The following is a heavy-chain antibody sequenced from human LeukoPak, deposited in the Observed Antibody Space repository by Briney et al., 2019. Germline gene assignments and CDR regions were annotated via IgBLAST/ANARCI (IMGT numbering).Heavy chain of an antibody. J-gene: IGHJ4*02. V-gene: IGHV1-69*05. D-gene: IGHD3-3*01. CDR1: GGTFSSFA. Sequence: ASVKVSCKASGGTFSSFAISWVRQAPGQGLEWMGRIIPIYGITNYAQKFQGRVTITTDESMSTAYMDLRSLRSEDTAVYFCASPTYYDFWSGYHQFDNWGQGTLVTVSS. CDR2: IIPIYGIT. CDR3: ASPTYYDFWSGYHQFDN.